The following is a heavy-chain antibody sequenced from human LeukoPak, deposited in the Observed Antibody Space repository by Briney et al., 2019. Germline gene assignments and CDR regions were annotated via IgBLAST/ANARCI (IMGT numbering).Heavy chain of an antibody. V-gene: IGHV4-39*07. J-gene: IGHJ4*02. CDR1: GGSISSSSYY. Sequence: PSETLSLTCTVSGGSISSSSYYWGWIRQPPGKGLEWIGGIYYSGSTYYNPSLKSRVTISVDTSKNQFSLKLSSVTAADTAVYYCARDVVATISDWGQGTLVTVSS. D-gene: IGHD5-12*01. CDR2: IYYSGST. CDR3: ARDVVATISD.